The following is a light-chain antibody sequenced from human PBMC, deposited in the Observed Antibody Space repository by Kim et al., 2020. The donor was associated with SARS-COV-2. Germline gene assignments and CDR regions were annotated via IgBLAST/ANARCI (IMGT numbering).Light chain of an antibody. CDR1: QSITGY. J-gene: IGKJ4*01. CDR2: AAS. V-gene: IGKV1-39*01. CDR3: HQSYSTPLT. Sequence: DIQMTQSRSSLSASVGDRVTITCRARQSITGYLHWYQQKPGKAPKLLIYAASILQAGVPSRFSGSGSGTDFTLTISSLEPEDFATYYCHQSYSTPLTFGGGTKVDIK.